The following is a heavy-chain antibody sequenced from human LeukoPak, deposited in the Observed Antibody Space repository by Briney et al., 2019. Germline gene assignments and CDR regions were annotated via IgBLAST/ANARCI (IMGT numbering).Heavy chain of an antibody. Sequence: GSLRLSCAASGFTFSSYSMNWVRQAPGKGLEWVSSISSSSSYIYYADSVKGRFTISRDNAKNSLYLQMNSLRAEDTAVYYCARDRGCGGDCYLYYYYGMDVWGQGTTVTVSS. CDR3: ARDRGCGGDCYLYYYYGMDV. CDR2: ISSSSSYI. CDR1: GFTFSSYS. J-gene: IGHJ6*02. D-gene: IGHD2-21*02. V-gene: IGHV3-21*01.